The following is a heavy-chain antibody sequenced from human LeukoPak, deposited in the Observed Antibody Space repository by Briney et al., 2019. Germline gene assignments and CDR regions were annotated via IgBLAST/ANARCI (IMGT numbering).Heavy chain of an antibody. CDR2: IYYSGST. D-gene: IGHD5-24*01. CDR1: GGSISSYY. J-gene: IGHJ4*02. V-gene: IGHV4-59*01. CDR3: ARGGGYNENLDY. Sequence: SETLSLTCTVSGGSISSYYWSWIRQPPGKGLEWVGYIYYSGSTNYNPSLKSRVTISVDTSKNQFSLKLSSVTAADTAVYYCARGGGYNENLDYWGQGTLVTVSS.